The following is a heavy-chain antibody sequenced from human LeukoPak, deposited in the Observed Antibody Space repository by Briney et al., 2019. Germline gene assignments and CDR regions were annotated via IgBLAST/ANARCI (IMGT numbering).Heavy chain of an antibody. V-gene: IGHV4-39*07. CDR3: ARVRLGTIWSIDYYYYYYMDV. CDR1: GVSISSSSYD. CDR2: IYYSGST. Sequence: SETLSLPCTVSGVSISSSSYDWGWLRPPTGMGLEWIERIYYSGSTYYHPTHKSRVTISVDTSKNQFSLKLSSVPAADTAVYYCARVRLGTIWSIDYYYYYYMDVWGKGTTVTVSS. J-gene: IGHJ6*03. D-gene: IGHD6-6*01.